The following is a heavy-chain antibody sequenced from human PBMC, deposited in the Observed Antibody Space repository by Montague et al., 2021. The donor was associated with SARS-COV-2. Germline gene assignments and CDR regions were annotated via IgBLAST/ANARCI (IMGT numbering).Heavy chain of an antibody. CDR3: AKDVGLRNFFDY. D-gene: IGHD1-26*01. CDR2: ISYDGSNK. CDR1: GFTFSSYD. Sequence: SLRLSCAAPGFTFSSYDMHWVRQAPGKGLEWVAVISYDGSNKYYADSVKGRFTISRDNSKNTLYLQMNSLRAEDTAVYYCAKDVGLRNFFDYWGQGTLVTVSS. V-gene: IGHV3-30*18. J-gene: IGHJ4*02.